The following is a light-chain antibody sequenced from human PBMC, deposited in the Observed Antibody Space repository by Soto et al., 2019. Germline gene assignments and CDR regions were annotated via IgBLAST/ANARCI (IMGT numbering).Light chain of an antibody. CDR2: GAS. CDR1: QSVTSNA. CDR3: QQYGSSGT. Sequence: EIVLTQSPGTLSLSPGERATLSCRASQSVTSNALAWYQQKPGQAPRLLIYGASNRATGIPDRFSGSGSGTDFTLTIRRLEPEDFAVYYCQQYGSSGTFSQGTKLDIK. V-gene: IGKV3-20*01. J-gene: IGKJ1*01.